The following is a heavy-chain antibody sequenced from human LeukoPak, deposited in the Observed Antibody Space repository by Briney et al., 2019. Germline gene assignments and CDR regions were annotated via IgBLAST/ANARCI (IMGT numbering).Heavy chain of an antibody. V-gene: IGHV3-48*03. J-gene: IGHJ6*02. CDR2: ISSSHTI. Sequence: GGSLRLSCAASGFTFSSYEMNWVRQAPGKGLEWVSYISSSHTIYYADSVKGRFTISRDNAKNSLYLQMNSLRAEDTAVYYCARDPTPSHYYDSSGYLDVWGQGTTVTVSS. CDR1: GFTFSSYE. CDR3: ARDPTPSHYYDSSGYLDV. D-gene: IGHD3-22*01.